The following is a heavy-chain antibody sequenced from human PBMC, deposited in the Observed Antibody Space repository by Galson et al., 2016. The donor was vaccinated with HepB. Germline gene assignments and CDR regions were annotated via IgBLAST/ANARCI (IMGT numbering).Heavy chain of an antibody. Sequence: SLRLSCAASGFIFSSFVVHWVRQAPGKGLEWVAVISSDGSNKNYADSVKGRFTISRVNSKNTLDLQMNSLRAEDTAVYYCARDPGQPEFYYYGMDVWGQGTTVTVSS. V-gene: IGHV3-30-3*01. CDR2: ISSDGSNK. J-gene: IGHJ6*02. D-gene: IGHD3-10*01. CDR1: GFIFSSFV. CDR3: ARDPGQPEFYYYGMDV.